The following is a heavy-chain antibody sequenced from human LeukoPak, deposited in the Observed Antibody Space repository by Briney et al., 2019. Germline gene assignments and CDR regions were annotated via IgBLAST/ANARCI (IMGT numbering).Heavy chain of an antibody. V-gene: IGHV1-2*02. Sequence: ASVKVSCKASGYTFTGYYMHWVRQAPGQGLEWMGWINPNSGGTNYAQKFQGRITMTRDTSIGTAYMELSRLRSDDTAVYYCARVQYSGYDLQVDYWGQGTLVTVSS. J-gene: IGHJ4*02. CDR3: ARVQYSGYDLQVDY. CDR1: GYTFTGYY. D-gene: IGHD5-12*01. CDR2: INPNSGGT.